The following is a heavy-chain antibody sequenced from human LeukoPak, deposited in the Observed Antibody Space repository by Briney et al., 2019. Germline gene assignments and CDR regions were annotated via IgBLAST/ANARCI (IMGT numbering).Heavy chain of an antibody. CDR3: ATEEVVVVVPGTASHAFDI. J-gene: IGHJ3*02. D-gene: IGHD2-15*01. CDR1: GYTFTSYG. CDR2: ISAYNGNT. V-gene: IGHV1-18*01. Sequence: AASVKVSCKASGYTFTSYGISWVRQAPGQGLEWMGWISAYNGNTNYAQKLQGRVTMTTDTSTSTAYMELRSLRSDDTAVYYCATEEVVVVVPGTASHAFDIWGQGTMVTVSS.